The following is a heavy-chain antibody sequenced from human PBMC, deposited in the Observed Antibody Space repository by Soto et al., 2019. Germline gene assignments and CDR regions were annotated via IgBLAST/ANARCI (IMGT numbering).Heavy chain of an antibody. CDR1: GYAFINYA. CDR2: SSADNGDI. V-gene: IGHV1-3*02. J-gene: IGHJ4*02. D-gene: IGHD2-2*01. Sequence: ASVKVSCKASGYAFINYAVHWARQAPGQRLEWLGWSSADNGDIKYSQEFQGRVAITRDPSANTVYMELSNLKSEDMAIYYCARGSGRTSWTFDYWGQGTLVTVSS. CDR3: ARGSGRTSWTFDY.